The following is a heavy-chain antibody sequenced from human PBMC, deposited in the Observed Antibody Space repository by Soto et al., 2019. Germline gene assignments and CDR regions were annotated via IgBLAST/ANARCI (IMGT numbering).Heavy chain of an antibody. CDR1: GFTFSNYY. D-gene: IGHD2-2*01. J-gene: IGHJ4*02. CDR2: ISPTANYT. CDR3: ARADSDQYFDY. Sequence: QVQLVQSGAEVKKPGASVKVSCESSGFTFSNYYMHWVRQAPEQGLEWMGLISPTANYTRYAQTFQGRFTSTRDTSTSTVYMDLSSLTSEDTAVYYCARADSDQYFDYWGQGTRVTVSS. V-gene: IGHV1-46*01.